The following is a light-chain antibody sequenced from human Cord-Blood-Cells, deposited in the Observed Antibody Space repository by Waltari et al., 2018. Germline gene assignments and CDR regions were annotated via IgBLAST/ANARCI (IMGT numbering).Light chain of an antibody. CDR1: QGISNY. J-gene: IGKJ1*01. V-gene: IGKV1-27*01. CDR3: QKYNSART. Sequence: DIQMTQSPSSLSASVGDRVTITCRASQGISNYLAWYQQKPGKVPKLLIYAASTLQSGVPSRFSGSGSGTDFTLTTSSLQPEDVATYYCQKYNSARTFGQGTKVEIK. CDR2: AAS.